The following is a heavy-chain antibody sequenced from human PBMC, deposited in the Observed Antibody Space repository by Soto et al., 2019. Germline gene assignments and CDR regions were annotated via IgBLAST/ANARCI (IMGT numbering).Heavy chain of an antibody. CDR2: IKQDGSEK. D-gene: IGHD3-10*01. CDR1: GFTFSSYW. J-gene: IGHJ3*02. Sequence: GGSLRLSCAASGFTFSSYWMSWVRQAPGKGLEWVANIKQDGSEKYYVDSVKGRFTISRDNAKNSLYLQMNSLRAEDTAVYYCARGPEDYYGSGSYYKAAFDIWGQGTMVTVSS. CDR3: ARGPEDYYGSGSYYKAAFDI. V-gene: IGHV3-7*05.